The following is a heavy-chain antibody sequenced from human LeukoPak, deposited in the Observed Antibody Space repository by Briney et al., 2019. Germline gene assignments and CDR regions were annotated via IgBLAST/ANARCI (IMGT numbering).Heavy chain of an antibody. CDR3: ASDLLGVIIPSY. V-gene: IGHV3-66*02. Sequence: GGSLRLSCAASGFTVSSNYMSWVRQAPGKGLEWVSVIYSGGSTYYADSVKGRFTISRDNSKNTLYLQMNSLRAEDTAVYYCASDLLGVIIPSYWGQGTLVTVSS. CDR2: IYSGGST. J-gene: IGHJ4*02. CDR1: GFTVSSNY. D-gene: IGHD3-3*01.